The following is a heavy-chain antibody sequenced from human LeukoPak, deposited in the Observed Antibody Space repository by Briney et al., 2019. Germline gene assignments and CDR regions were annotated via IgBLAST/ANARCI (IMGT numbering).Heavy chain of an antibody. J-gene: IGHJ6*03. CDR3: SKTRATTSFQYYYYYRDV. D-gene: IGHD4-17*01. Sequence: GGSLRLSCAASGFTFSIYGMHWVRQAPGKGLEWVAFIRYDGSNQYYADSVKGRFTISRDNSKNPPYVQMNSLSAEDTALYYCSKTRATTSFQYYYYYRDVWGKGTTVT. CDR1: GFTFSIYG. CDR2: IRYDGSNQ. V-gene: IGHV3-30*02.